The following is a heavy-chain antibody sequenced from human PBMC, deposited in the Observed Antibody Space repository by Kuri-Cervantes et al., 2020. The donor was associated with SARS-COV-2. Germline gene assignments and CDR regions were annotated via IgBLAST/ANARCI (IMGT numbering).Heavy chain of an antibody. J-gene: IGHJ4*02. CDR2: IYYSGST. Sequence: SWVRQHPGKGLEWIGYIYYSGSTYYNPSLKSLVTISVDTSKNQFSLKLSSVTAADTAVYYCARFGDCGGDCYRGYFDYWGQGTQVTVSS. D-gene: IGHD2-21*02. CDR3: ARFGDCGGDCYRGYFDY. V-gene: IGHV4-31*01.